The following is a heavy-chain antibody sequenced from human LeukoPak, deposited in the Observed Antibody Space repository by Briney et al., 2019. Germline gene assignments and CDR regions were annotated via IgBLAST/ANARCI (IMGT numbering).Heavy chain of an antibody. D-gene: IGHD6-19*01. V-gene: IGHV3-9*01. Sequence: GGSLRLSCAASGFTFDDYAMHWVRQAPGKGLEWVSGISWNSGTIYYADSVKGRFTISRDNAKNSLYLQMNSLRDEDTAVYYCARDPYSGGYGAHYYYYMDVWGKGTTVTVSS. J-gene: IGHJ6*03. CDR2: ISWNSGTI. CDR3: ARDPYSGGYGAHYYYYMDV. CDR1: GFTFDDYA.